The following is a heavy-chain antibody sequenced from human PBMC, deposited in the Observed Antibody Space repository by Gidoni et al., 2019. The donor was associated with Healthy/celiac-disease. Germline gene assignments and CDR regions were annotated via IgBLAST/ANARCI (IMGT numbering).Heavy chain of an antibody. CDR2: T. CDR3: AREKTDYFDY. D-gene: IGHD1-1*01. V-gene: IGHV4-59*01. J-gene: IGHJ4*02. Sequence: TNYNPSLKSRVTIAVDTSKNQFSLKLSSVTAADTAVYYCAREKTDYFDYWGQGTLVTVSS.